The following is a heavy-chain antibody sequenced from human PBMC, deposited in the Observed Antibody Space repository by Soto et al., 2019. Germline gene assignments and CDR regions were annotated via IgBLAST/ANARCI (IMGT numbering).Heavy chain of an antibody. J-gene: IGHJ4*02. CDR1: GDSISSDY. Sequence: SETLSLTCTVSGDSISSDYWSWIRQPPGKGLEWIGNIFYSGSTNYNPSLKSRVTISVDTSKNQFSLKLSSVTAADTAVYYCARAGAATLSDYWGQGTLVTVSS. CDR3: ARAGAATLSDY. D-gene: IGHD2-15*01. CDR2: IFYSGST. V-gene: IGHV4-59*01.